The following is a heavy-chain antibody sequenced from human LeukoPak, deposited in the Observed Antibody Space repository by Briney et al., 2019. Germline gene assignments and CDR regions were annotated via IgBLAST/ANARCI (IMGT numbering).Heavy chain of an antibody. CDR2: INHSGST. Sequence: SETLSPTCAVYGGSFSGYYWSWIRQPPGKGLEWIGEINHSGSTNYNPSLKSRVTISVDTSKNQFSLKLSSVTAADTAVYYCARVGITMIVVVPANYYFDYWGQGTLVTVSS. D-gene: IGHD3-22*01. CDR1: GGSFSGYY. J-gene: IGHJ4*02. CDR3: ARVGITMIVVVPANYYFDY. V-gene: IGHV4-34*01.